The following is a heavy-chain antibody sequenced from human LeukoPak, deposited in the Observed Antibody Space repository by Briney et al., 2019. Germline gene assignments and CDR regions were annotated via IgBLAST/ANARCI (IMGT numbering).Heavy chain of an antibody. V-gene: IGHV1-24*01. J-gene: IGHJ4*02. D-gene: IGHD5-12*01. CDR3: ATLAGGGYDKDY. CDR1: GYTLTELS. Sequence: ASVKVSCKVSGYTLTELSMHWVRQAPGKGLEWMGGFDPEDGETIYAQKFQGRVTMTTDTSTSTAYMDLRNLRSDDTAVYFCATLAGGGYDKDYWGQGTLVTVSS. CDR2: FDPEDGET.